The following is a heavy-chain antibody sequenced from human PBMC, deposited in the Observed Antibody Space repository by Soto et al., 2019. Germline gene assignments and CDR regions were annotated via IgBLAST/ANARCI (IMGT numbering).Heavy chain of an antibody. CDR2: IFHDGTA. CDR1: GVSISSGNW. J-gene: IGHJ4*02. V-gene: IGHV4-4*01. D-gene: IGHD3-10*01. CDR3: ARLVYDTRLNYMYFDF. Sequence: LSLTCAVSGVSISSGNWWAWVRQSPQRGLEYIGEIFHDGTANYYPSFERRVAISVDTSKNQFSLKLTSVTAADTAIYFCARLVYDTRLNYMYFDFWGQGTLVTVSS.